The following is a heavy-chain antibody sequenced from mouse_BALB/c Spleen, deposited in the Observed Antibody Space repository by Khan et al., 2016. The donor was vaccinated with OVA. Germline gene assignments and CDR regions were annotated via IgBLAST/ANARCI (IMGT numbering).Heavy chain of an antibody. CDR2: INPSNGGT. CDR3: TRSGWAAFAY. CDR1: GYTFTSYY. D-gene: IGHD1-1*02. J-gene: IGHJ3*01. V-gene: IGHV1S81*02. Sequence: QVQLQQSGAELVKPGASVKLSCKASGYTFTSYYIYWVKQRPGQGLEWIGGINPSNGGTYFNEKFESKATLTVDKSSSTAFMQVSSLTSEDSAVYYCTRSGWAAFAYWGPGTLVTVPA.